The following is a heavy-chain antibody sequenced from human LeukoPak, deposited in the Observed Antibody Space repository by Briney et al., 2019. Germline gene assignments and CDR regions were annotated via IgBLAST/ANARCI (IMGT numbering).Heavy chain of an antibody. CDR2: INHSGST. CDR3: ARGKGPIRY. Sequence: SETLSLTCAVYGGSFSGYYWSWIRQPPGKGLEWTGEINHSGSTNYNPSLKSRVTISVDTSKNQFSLKLSSVTAADTAVYYCARGKGPIRYWGQGTLVTVSS. V-gene: IGHV4-34*01. D-gene: IGHD3-10*01. J-gene: IGHJ4*02. CDR1: GGSFSGYY.